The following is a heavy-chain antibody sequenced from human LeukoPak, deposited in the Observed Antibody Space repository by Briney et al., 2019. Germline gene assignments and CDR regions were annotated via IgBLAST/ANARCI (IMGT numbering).Heavy chain of an antibody. CDR3: ARVVTAITDAFAF. CDR1: GYTFINYG. D-gene: IGHD2-21*02. J-gene: IGHJ3*01. V-gene: IGHV1-18*01. Sequence: GASVTVTFLASGYTFINYGITWVRQAPGQGLEWMGWISGYNGNTNYAQKLQGRVTMTTDTSTSTAYMELRSLRSDDTAVYYCARVVTAITDAFAFWGQGTLVTVSS. CDR2: ISGYNGNT.